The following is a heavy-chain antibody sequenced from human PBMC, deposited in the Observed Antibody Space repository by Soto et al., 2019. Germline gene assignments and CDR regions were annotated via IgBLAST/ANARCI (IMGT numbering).Heavy chain of an antibody. CDR2: ISGSGGST. J-gene: IGHJ5*02. CDR1: GFTFSSYA. V-gene: IGHV3-23*01. CDR3: ARDAHPAYSGYDDDWFDP. Sequence: GGSLRLSCAASGFTFSSYAMSWVRQAPGKGLEWVSAISGSGGSTYYADSVKGRFTISRDNSKNTLYLQMNSLRAEDTAVYYCARDAHPAYSGYDDDWFDPWGQGTLVTVSS. D-gene: IGHD5-12*01.